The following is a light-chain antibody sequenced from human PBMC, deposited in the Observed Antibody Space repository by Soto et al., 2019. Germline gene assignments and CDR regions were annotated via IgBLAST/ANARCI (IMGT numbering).Light chain of an antibody. CDR3: SSFTRANSWV. CDR2: EVN. Sequence: QSVLTQPASVSGSPGQSITLSCTGTTADIGYYTYVSWYQHHPGNAPKLLIYEVNKRPSGVSDRFSASKSGTTASLTISGLRAEDEADYYCSSFTRANSWVFGGGTKLTVL. J-gene: IGLJ3*02. CDR1: TADIGYYTY. V-gene: IGLV2-14*01.